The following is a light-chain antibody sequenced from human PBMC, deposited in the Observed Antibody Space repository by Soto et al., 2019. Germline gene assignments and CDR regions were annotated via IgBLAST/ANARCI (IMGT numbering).Light chain of an antibody. J-gene: IGKJ5*01. CDR1: QSLLHITGETF. V-gene: IGKV2D-29*02. CDR3: MQSTQLPPT. Sequence: DVVLTHSPLSLSVAPVRPASISFKSSQSLLHITGETFLFWYLQKPGQSPQLLIYEVATRVSGVPDRFSGSGSGTDFTLEISRVETDDVGIYYCMQSTQLPPTFGQGTQLEIK. CDR2: EVA.